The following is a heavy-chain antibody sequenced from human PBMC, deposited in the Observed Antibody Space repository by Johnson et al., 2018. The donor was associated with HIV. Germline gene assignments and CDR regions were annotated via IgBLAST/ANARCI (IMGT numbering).Heavy chain of an antibody. D-gene: IGHD1-1*01. J-gene: IGHJ3*02. CDR3: AREELEPDVFDI. CDR2: ISYDGTNK. Sequence: VQLVESGGGVVQPGMSLRLSCPASGFTFSSYAMHWVRQAPGKGLEWVALISYDGTNKYYADSVKGRFTISRDNSKNTLYLQMNSLRAEDTAVYYCAREELEPDVFDIWGQGTMVTVSS. CDR1: GFTFSSYA. V-gene: IGHV3-30-3*01.